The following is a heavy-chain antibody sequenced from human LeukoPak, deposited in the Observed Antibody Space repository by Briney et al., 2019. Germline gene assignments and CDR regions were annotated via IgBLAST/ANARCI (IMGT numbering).Heavy chain of an antibody. D-gene: IGHD5-12*01. Sequence: GGSLRLSCAASGFTFSSYAMHWVRQAPGKGLEYVSAISSNGGSTYYANSVKGRFTISRDNSKNTLYLQMNSLRAEDTAVYYCATSGYSGYEHDYWGQGTLVTVSS. J-gene: IGHJ4*02. CDR3: ATSGYSGYEHDY. CDR2: ISSNGGST. V-gene: IGHV3-64*01. CDR1: GFTFSSYA.